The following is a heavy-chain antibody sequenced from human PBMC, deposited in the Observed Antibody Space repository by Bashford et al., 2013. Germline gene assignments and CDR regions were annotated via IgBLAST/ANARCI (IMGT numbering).Heavy chain of an antibody. CDR1: GYSISSGYY. J-gene: IGHJ6*03. V-gene: IGHV4-38-2*01. CDR2: IYHSGST. D-gene: IGHD1-1*01. Sequence: SSETLSLTCAVSGYSISSGYYWGWIRQPPGKGLEWIGSIYHSGSTYYNPSLKSRVTISVDTSKNQFSLKLSSVTAADTAVYYCAYSGSDWNAGWGSYYYYYYYMDVWGKGTTVTVSS. CDR3: AYSGSDWNAGWGSYYYYYYYMDV.